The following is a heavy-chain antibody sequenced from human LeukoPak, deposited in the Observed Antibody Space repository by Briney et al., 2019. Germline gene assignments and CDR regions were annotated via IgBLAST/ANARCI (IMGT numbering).Heavy chain of an antibody. CDR2: IYYSGST. Sequence: SETLSLTCTVSGGSISSYYWSWIRQPPGKGLEWIGYIYYSGSTHYSPSLKSRVTISLDTSKNQFSLKLSSVTAADAAVYYCVRARWYFDLWGRGTLVTVSS. CDR1: GGSISSYY. CDR3: VRARWYFDL. J-gene: IGHJ2*01. V-gene: IGHV4-59*08.